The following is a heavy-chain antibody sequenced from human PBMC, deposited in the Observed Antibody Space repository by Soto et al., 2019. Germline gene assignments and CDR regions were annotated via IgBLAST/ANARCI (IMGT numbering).Heavy chain of an antibody. D-gene: IGHD6-6*01. V-gene: IGHV4-31*03. J-gene: IGHJ5*02. CDR2: IYFSGST. Sequence: QVQLQESGPGLVKPSQTLSLTCTVSGGSISSGGYYWSWIRQHPGKGLEWIGHIYFSGSTYYNPSLKSRVTIAVDTSKNQFALKLSSVTAADTAVYYCASTPRIAARGGWFDPWGQGTLVTVSS. CDR1: GGSISSGGYY. CDR3: ASTPRIAARGGWFDP.